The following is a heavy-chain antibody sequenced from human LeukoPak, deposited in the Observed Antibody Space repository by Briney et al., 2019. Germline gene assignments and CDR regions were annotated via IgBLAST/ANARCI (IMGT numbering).Heavy chain of an antibody. D-gene: IGHD3-22*01. CDR1: GYTFTGYY. CDR3: ASGYYYDSSGYSY. CDR2: SNPNSGDT. J-gene: IGHJ4*02. Sequence: ASVKVSFKASGYTFTGYYMHCVRQAPGQGLEWMGWSNPNSGDTNYAQKFQCRVTMTRDTSVSTAYMDPSRLRSDDTAVYYCASGYYYDSSGYSYWGQGTLVTVSS. V-gene: IGHV1-2*02.